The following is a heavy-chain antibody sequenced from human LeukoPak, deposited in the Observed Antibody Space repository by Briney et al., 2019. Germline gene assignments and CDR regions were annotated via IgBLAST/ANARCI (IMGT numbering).Heavy chain of an antibody. D-gene: IGHD3-16*01. V-gene: IGHV1-46*01. CDR1: GYTFTNYF. CDR3: ARDLGGNALDI. J-gene: IGHJ3*02. CDR2: IIPGGGST. Sequence: GASVKISCKTFGYTFTNYFMHWVRQAPGQGLEWMGIIIPGGGSTDYAQKFKGRVTMTRDTSTSTVYMELTSLRSEDTAVYYCARDLGGNALDIWGQGTVVTVSS.